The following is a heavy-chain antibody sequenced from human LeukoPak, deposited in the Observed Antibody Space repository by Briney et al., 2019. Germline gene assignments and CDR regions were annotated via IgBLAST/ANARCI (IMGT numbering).Heavy chain of an antibody. V-gene: IGHV3-30*02. CDR3: ARGPERARVGITNYYYHYMDV. J-gene: IGHJ6*03. Sequence: PGGSLRLSCAASGFTVSSNYMSWVRQAPGKGLEWVTFIGNDGRNKKYGDSVKGRFTISRDNSKNTLSLQLSSLRGEDTAVYYCARGPERARVGITNYYYHYMDVWGTGTMVTISS. D-gene: IGHD1-26*01. CDR2: IGNDGRNK. CDR1: GFTVSSNY.